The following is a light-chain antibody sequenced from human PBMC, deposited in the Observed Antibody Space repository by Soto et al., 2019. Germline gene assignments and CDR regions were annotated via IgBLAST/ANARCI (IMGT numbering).Light chain of an antibody. CDR3: QQYGSSPGEVFT. CDR1: QSVSSSY. CDR2: GAS. Sequence: EIVLTQSPGTLSLSPGERATLSCRASQSVSSSYLAWYQQKPGQAPRLLIYGASSKATGIPDRFSGSGSGTDFNLTISRLEPEDFAVYYCQQYGSSPGEVFTFGPGTKVDIK. J-gene: IGKJ3*01. V-gene: IGKV3-20*01.